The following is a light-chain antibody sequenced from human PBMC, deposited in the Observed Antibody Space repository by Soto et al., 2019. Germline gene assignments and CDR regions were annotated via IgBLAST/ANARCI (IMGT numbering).Light chain of an antibody. V-gene: IGKV3-11*01. CDR2: DAS. CDR3: LQRSIWPLT. Sequence: EIVLTQSPATLSLSPGERANLSCRTSQSISNYLVWYQQKPGQPPRVLIYDASNRVTGIPVRFSGSGSGTDFTLTISSLEPEDFAVYYCLQRSIWPLTFGPGTKIDMK. CDR1: QSISNY. J-gene: IGKJ3*01.